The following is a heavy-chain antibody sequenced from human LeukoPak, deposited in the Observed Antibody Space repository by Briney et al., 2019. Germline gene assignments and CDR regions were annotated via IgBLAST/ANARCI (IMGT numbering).Heavy chain of an antibody. CDR3: ARDATGSNSWYYFDY. Sequence: GGSLRLSCAASGFTVSSNYMSWVRQAPGKGLEWVSVIYSGGSTYYADSLKGRFTISRDNSKSTLYLQMNSLRAEDTAVYYCARDATGSNSWYYFDYWGQGTLVTVSS. CDR2: IYSGGST. J-gene: IGHJ4*02. D-gene: IGHD6-13*01. V-gene: IGHV3-66*01. CDR1: GFTVSSNY.